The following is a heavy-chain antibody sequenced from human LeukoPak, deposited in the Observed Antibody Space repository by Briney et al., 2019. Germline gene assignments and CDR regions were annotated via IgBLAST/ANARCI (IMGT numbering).Heavy chain of an antibody. Sequence: PGGSLRLSCSASGLNFRNSAIHWVRQTPGNGLEYVSAISTSGSVTYHADSAGGRFTISKDISKNTVYLQMSSLRVDDTAVYFCVPNRNNWNEVYWGGGALFTVSS. J-gene: IGHJ4*02. D-gene: IGHD1-20*01. CDR3: VPNRNNWNEVY. CDR2: ISTSGSVT. V-gene: IGHV3-64D*06. CDR1: GLNFRNSA.